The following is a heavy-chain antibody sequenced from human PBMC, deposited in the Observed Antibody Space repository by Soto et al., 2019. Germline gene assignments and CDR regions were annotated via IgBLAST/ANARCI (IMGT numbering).Heavy chain of an antibody. J-gene: IGHJ4*02. CDR1: GYTFTSYG. V-gene: IGHV1-18*01. D-gene: IGHD2-8*01. CDR3: ARGHQPKALMVYAATHDY. Sequence: PSVKVSCKASGYTFTSYGISWVRQAPGQGQEWKGWISAYKGNTNYAQKIQGRVTMTTDRSTSTAYMELRSLRSDDTAVYYCARGHQPKALMVYAATHDYWGQGTLVTVSS. CDR2: ISAYKGNT.